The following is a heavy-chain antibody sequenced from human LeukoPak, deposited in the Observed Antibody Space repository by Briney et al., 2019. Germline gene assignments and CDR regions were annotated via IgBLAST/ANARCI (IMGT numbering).Heavy chain of an antibody. D-gene: IGHD4-17*01. CDR1: GFSLTTSGVG. J-gene: IGHJ4*02. V-gene: IGHV2-5*02. Sequence: ESGPTLVKPTQTLTLTCTFSGFSLTTSGVGVGWIRQPPGKALEWLALIYWDNNKLYSPSLRSRLTIAKDASKNQVVLTMPNMDPVDTATYSCAHYGDYRFLYYFDHWGQGTLVTVSS. CDR3: AHYGDYRFLYYFDH. CDR2: IYWDNNK.